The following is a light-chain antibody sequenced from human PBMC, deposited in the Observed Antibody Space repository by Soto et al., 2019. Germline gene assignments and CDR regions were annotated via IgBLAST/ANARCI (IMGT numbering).Light chain of an antibody. CDR2: ENN. CDR1: SSNIGNNY. Sequence: QSVLTQPPSVSAAPGQKATISCSGSSSNIGNNYVSWYQQLPGTAPKLLIYENNKRPSGIPDRFSGSKSGTSATLGITGLQTGDEADYYCGTWDSSLRGVFGTGTKLTVL. CDR3: GTWDSSLRGV. V-gene: IGLV1-51*02. J-gene: IGLJ1*01.